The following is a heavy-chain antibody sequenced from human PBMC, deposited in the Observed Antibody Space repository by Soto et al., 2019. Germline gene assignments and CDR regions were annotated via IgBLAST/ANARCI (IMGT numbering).Heavy chain of an antibody. Sequence: QVQLQESGPGLVKPSETLSLTCAVSGDSISSYYCMWIRQPPGKGLESIGYLYYGRSANYNPSLKLRVALSVDTSTNQCSLPLRSMTAADTAVYYCALRSMAVVPEYWGQGTLVTVSS. D-gene: IGHD3-22*01. CDR1: GDSISSYY. V-gene: IGHV4-59*01. CDR2: LYYGRSA. CDR3: ALRSMAVVPEY. J-gene: IGHJ4*02.